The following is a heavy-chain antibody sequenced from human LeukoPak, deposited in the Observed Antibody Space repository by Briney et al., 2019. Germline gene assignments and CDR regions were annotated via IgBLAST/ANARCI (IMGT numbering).Heavy chain of an antibody. CDR2: IYYSGST. CDR1: GGSFSGYY. V-gene: IGHV4-59*12. Sequence: SETLSLTCAVYGGSFSGYYWSWIRQPPGKGLEWIGYIYYSGSTNYNPSLKSRVTISVDTSKNQISLKLSSVTAADTAVYYCARDRIYFDYWGQGTLVTVSS. J-gene: IGHJ4*02. CDR3: ARDRIYFDY.